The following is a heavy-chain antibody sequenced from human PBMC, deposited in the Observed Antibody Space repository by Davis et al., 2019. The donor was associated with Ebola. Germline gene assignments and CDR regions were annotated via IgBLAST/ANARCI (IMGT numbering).Heavy chain of an antibody. CDR1: GFTFSSYW. D-gene: IGHD6-25*01. J-gene: IGHJ5*02. V-gene: IGHV3-74*01. CDR3: ARDLCGKYDP. CDR2: VNEDESIT. Sequence: PGGSLRLSCAASGFTFSSYWMHWVRQAPGKGLVWVSRVNEDESITSYADSVQGRFSISRDNARNTLFLQMNSLRDEDTAVYYCARDLCGKYDPWGQGTLVTVSS.